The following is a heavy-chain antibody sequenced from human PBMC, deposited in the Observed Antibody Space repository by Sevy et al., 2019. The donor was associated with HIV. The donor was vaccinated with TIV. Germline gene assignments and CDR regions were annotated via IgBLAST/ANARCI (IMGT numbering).Heavy chain of an antibody. J-gene: IGHJ3*02. CDR3: ARDGYIVVVPAASSDDAFDI. Sequence: GGSLRLSCAASGFTFSSYSMNWVRQAPGKGLEWVSSISSSSSYIYYADSVKGRFTISRDNAKNSMYLQMNSLRAEDTAVNYWARDGYIVVVPAASSDDAFDIWGQGTMVTVSS. D-gene: IGHD2-2*01. CDR1: GFTFSSYS. CDR2: ISSSSSYI. V-gene: IGHV3-21*01.